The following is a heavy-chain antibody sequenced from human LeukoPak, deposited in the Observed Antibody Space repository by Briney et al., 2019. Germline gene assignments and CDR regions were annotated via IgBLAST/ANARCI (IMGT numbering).Heavy chain of an antibody. D-gene: IGHD4-17*01. CDR2: ISSSSSYI. CDR3: ARAYGDYEGYFDY. Sequence: GGSLRLSCAASGFTFSSYSMNWVRQTPGKGLEWVSSISSSSSYIYYADSVKGRFTISRDSAKNSLYLQMNSLRAEDTAVYYCARAYGDYEGYFDYWGQGTLVTVSS. CDR1: GFTFSSYS. J-gene: IGHJ4*02. V-gene: IGHV3-21*01.